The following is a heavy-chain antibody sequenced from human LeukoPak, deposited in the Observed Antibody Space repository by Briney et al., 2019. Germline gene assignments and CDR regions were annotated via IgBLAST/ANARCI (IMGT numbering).Heavy chain of an antibody. CDR3: ARDSSGYSSFDI. CDR2: IYYSGST. CDR1: GGSISSSSYY. D-gene: IGHD3-22*01. V-gene: IGHV4-39*07. J-gene: IGHJ3*02. Sequence: SETLSLTCTVSGGSISSSSYYWGWIRQPPGKGLEWIGSIYYSGSTYYNPSLKSRVTISVDTSKNQFSLKLSSVTAADTAVYYCARDSSGYSSFDIWGQGTMVTVSS.